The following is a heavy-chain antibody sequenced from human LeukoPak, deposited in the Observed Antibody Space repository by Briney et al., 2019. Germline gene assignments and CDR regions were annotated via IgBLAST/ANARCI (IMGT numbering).Heavy chain of an antibody. V-gene: IGHV3-21*01. D-gene: IGHD3-3*01. J-gene: IGHJ4*02. CDR1: GSTFSSYS. CDR2: ISSSSSYI. Sequence: PGGSLRLSCAASGSTFSSYSMNWVRQAPGKGLEWVSSISSSSSYIYYADSVKGRFTISRDNAKNSLYLQMNSLRAEDTAVYYCAREPNYDLKTVLDYWGQGTLVTVSS. CDR3: AREPNYDLKTVLDY.